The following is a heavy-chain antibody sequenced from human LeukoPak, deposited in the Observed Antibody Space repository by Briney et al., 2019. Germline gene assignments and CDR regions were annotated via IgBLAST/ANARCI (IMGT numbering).Heavy chain of an antibody. Sequence: GGSLRLSCAASGFTFSSYWMSWVRQAPGKGLEWVANIKQDGSENYFVDSVKGRFTISRDNAKNSLYLQTNSLRAEDTAVYYCARDRGYELVITFDIWGQGTMVTVSS. J-gene: IGHJ3*02. D-gene: IGHD2/OR15-2a*01. CDR3: ARDRGYELVITFDI. CDR2: IKQDGSEN. V-gene: IGHV3-7*01. CDR1: GFTFSSYW.